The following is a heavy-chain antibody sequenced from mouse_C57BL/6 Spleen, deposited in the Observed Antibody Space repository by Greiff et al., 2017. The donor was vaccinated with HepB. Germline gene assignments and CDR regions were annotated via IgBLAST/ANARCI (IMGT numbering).Heavy chain of an antibody. CDR3: ARRFITTVVAPSMDY. Sequence: EVQLQQSGPELVKPGASVKISCKASGYTFTDYYMNWVKQSHGKSLEWIGDINPNNGGTSYNQKFKGKATLTVDKSSSTAYMELRSLTSEDSAVYYCARRFITTVVAPSMDYWGQGTSVTVSS. J-gene: IGHJ4*01. CDR2: INPNNGGT. V-gene: IGHV1-26*01. CDR1: GYTFTDYY. D-gene: IGHD1-1*01.